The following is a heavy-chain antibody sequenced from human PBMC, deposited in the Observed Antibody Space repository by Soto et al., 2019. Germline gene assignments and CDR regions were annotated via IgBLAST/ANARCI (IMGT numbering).Heavy chain of an antibody. CDR3: ARVVTDRWFREVSLLAR. D-gene: IGHD2-15*01. J-gene: IGHJ4*01. V-gene: IGHV3-30*03. Sequence: QVQLVESGGGVVQPGRSLRLSCAASGFNFRNYDVHWVRQAPGQGLEWVAMISHDGGDEYFADSVKGRCTISRDNSKNTLNLPMSGLPPNDTAVYYCARVVTDRWFREVSLLARWGLGTLVIVSS. CDR1: GFNFRNYD. CDR2: ISHDGGDE.